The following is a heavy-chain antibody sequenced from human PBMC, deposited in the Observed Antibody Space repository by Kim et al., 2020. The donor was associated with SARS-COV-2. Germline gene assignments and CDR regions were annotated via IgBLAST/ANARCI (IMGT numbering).Heavy chain of an antibody. D-gene: IGHD2-15*01. CDR2: ISGSGGST. Sequence: GGSLRLSCAASGFTFSSYAMSWVRQAPGKGLEWVSAISGSGGSTYYADSVKGRFTISRDNSKNTLYLQMNSLRAEDTAVYYCAKDPLVVVVAATPWYFDYWGQGTLVTVSS. CDR3: AKDPLVVVVAATPWYFDY. J-gene: IGHJ4*02. CDR1: GFTFSSYA. V-gene: IGHV3-23*01.